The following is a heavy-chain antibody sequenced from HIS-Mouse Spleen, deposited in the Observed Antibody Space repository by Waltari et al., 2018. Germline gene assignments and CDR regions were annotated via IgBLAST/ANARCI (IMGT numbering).Heavy chain of an antibody. V-gene: IGHV4-39*07. CDR3: AREIPYSSSWYDWYFDL. CDR1: GGSISRSSYH. CDR2: IYYSGST. Sequence: QLQLQESCQGLVKPSETLSLTCTVSGGSISRSSYHWGGIRQPPGKGLEWIGSIYYSGSTYYNPSLKSRVTISVDTSKNQFSLKLSSVTAADTAVYYCAREIPYSSSWYDWYFDLWGRGTLVTVSS. J-gene: IGHJ2*01. D-gene: IGHD6-13*01.